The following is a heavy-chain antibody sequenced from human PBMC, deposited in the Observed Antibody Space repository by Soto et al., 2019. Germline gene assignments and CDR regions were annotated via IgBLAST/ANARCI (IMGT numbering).Heavy chain of an antibody. J-gene: IGHJ4*02. CDR2: IYYSGST. CDR3: ARHTPAISISDH. D-gene: IGHD2-15*01. Sequence: SETLSLTCTVSGGSIRSSSYYWGWIRQPPGKGLEWIGSIYYSGSTYYNPSLKSRVTISVDTSKNQFSLKLSSVTAADTAVYYCARHTPAISISDHWGQGTLVTVSS. CDR1: GGSIRSSSYY. V-gene: IGHV4-39*01.